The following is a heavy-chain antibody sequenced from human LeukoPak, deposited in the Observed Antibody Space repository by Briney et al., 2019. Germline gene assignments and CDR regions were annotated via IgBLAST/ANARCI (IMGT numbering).Heavy chain of an antibody. Sequence: SETLSLTCIVSGGSITSNTYFWDWIRQTPGKGLEWIGSIYYSGSTYYNPSLKSRVTISLDTSKNQFSLKLSSVTAADTAMYYCARVKRKYQLLKPLHETPSHYFDYWGQGTLVTVSS. D-gene: IGHD2-2*01. CDR1: GGSITSNTYF. V-gene: IGHV4-39*07. CDR3: ARVKRKYQLLKPLHETPSHYFDY. J-gene: IGHJ4*02. CDR2: IYYSGST.